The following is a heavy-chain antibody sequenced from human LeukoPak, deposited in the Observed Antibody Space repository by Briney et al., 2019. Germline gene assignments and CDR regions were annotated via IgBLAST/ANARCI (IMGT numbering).Heavy chain of an antibody. V-gene: IGHV7-4-1*01. J-gene: IGHJ3*02. CDR2: ISTPAGNP. D-gene: IGHD3-16*01. Sequence: ASVKVSCKASGYTFTRYAMNWVRQAPGQGLEWMGWISTPAGNPTYAQGFTGRFVFSFDTSVSTAYLQILSLKAEDTAVYYCARQTWALSGIDAFDIWGQGTMVTVSS. CDR1: GYTFTRYA. CDR3: ARQTWALSGIDAFDI.